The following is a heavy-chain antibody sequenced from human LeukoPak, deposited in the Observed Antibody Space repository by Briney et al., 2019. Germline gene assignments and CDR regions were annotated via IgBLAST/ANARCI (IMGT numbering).Heavy chain of an antibody. CDR3: ARIDAFDI. CDR2: ISSRGSYT. V-gene: IGHV3-21*06. CDR1: GFAFSNYN. Sequence: PGGSLRLSCAASGFAFSNYNMNWVRQAPGKGLEWVSYISSRGSYTYYADSVKGRFTISRDNAKNSLYLQMNSLRAEDTAVYYCARIDAFDIWGQGTMVTVSS. J-gene: IGHJ3*02.